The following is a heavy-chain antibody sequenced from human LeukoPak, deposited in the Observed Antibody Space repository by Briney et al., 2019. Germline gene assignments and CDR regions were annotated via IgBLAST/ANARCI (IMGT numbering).Heavy chain of an antibody. CDR3: ARDSGSYDILTGYWES. J-gene: IGHJ4*02. CDR1: GYTLTELS. D-gene: IGHD3-9*01. Sequence: ASVKVSCKVSGYTLTELSMHWVRQAPGKGLEWMGGFDPEDGETIYAQKFQGRVTMTEDTSTDTAYMELSSLRSEDTAVYYCARDSGSYDILTGYWESWGQGTLVTVSS. V-gene: IGHV1-24*01. CDR2: FDPEDGET.